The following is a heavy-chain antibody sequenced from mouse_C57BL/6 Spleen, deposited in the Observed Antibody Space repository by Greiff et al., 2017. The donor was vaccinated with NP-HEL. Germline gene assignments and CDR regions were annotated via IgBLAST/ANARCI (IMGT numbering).Heavy chain of an antibody. CDR2: IDPNSGGT. V-gene: IGHV1-72*01. J-gene: IGHJ4*01. CDR3: ARDDGYYAMDY. D-gene: IGHD2-3*01. CDR1: GYTFTSYW. Sequence: QVQLKQPGAELVKPGASVKLSCKASGYTFTSYWMHWVKQRPGRGLEWIGRIDPNSGGTKYNEKFKSKATLTVDKPSSTAYMQLSSLTSEDSAVSYCARDDGYYAMDYWGQGTSVTVSS.